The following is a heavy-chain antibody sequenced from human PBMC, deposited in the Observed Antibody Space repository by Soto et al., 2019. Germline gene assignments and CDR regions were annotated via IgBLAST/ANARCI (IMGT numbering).Heavy chain of an antibody. Sequence: QAHLVESGGGVVQPGRSLRLSCAASGFTFTSYGMHWVRQAPGTRLGWGAVISYDGGLQHYADSVKGRFTISRDNSKNMVLLQMNSLRAEDTAVYYCVSDRGYGHASVPYSWGQGTLVSVSS. V-gene: IGHV3-30*03. CDR2: ISYDGGLQ. J-gene: IGHJ4*02. D-gene: IGHD5-18*01. CDR3: VSDRGYGHASVPYS. CDR1: GFTFTSYG.